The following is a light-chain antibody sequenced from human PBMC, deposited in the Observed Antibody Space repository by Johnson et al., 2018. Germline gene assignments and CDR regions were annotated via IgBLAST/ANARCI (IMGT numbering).Light chain of an antibody. CDR1: SSNIGNNY. V-gene: IGLV1-51*02. CDR2: ENN. Sequence: QSVLTQPPSVSAAPGQKVTISCYGSSSNIGNNYVSWYQQLPGTAPKLLIYENNKRPSGIPDRFSGSKSGTSATLGITGLQTGDEADYYCGTWDSSLSAGNVFGSGTKVTAL. CDR3: GTWDSSLSAGNV. J-gene: IGLJ1*01.